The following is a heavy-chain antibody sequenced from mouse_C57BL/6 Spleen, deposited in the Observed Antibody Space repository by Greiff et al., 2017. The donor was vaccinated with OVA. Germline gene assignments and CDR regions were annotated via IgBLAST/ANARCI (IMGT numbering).Heavy chain of an antibody. V-gene: IGHV1-52*01. J-gene: IGHJ2*01. Sequence: QVQLKQSGAELVRPGSSVKLSCKASGYTFTSYWMHWVKQRPIQGLEWIGNIDPSDSETHYNQKFKDKATLTVDKSSSTAYMQLSSLTSEDSAVYYCALRGGGSDYWGQGTTLTVSS. CDR3: ALRGGGSDY. CDR1: GYTFTSYW. CDR2: IDPSDSET.